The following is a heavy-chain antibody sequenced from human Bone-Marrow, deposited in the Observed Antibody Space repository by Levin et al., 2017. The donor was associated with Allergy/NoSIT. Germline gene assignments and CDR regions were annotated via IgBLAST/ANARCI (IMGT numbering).Heavy chain of an antibody. V-gene: IGHV1-24*01. CDR2: FDPEDGET. J-gene: IGHJ3*02. CDR1: GYTLTELS. Sequence: ASVKVSCKVSGYTLTELSMHWVRQAPGKGLEWMGGFDPEDGETIYAQKFQGRVTMTEDTSTDTAYMELSSLRSEDTAVYYCATDPPCSSTSCYFIGAFDIWGQGTMVTVSS. D-gene: IGHD2-2*01. CDR3: ATDPPCSSTSCYFIGAFDI.